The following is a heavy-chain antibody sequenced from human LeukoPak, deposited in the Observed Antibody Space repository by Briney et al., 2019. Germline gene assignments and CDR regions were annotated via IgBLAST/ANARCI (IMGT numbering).Heavy chain of an antibody. V-gene: IGHV1-2*02. J-gene: IGHJ4*02. CDR3: AREWLVPTPFDY. CDR1: GYTFTDYY. D-gene: IGHD6-19*01. Sequence: ASVKVSCKASGYTFTDYYMNWVRQAPGQGLEWMGWINPNSGGTNYAQKFQGRVTMTRDTSISTAYMELSRLRSDDTAVYYCAREWLVPTPFDYWGQGTLVTVSS. CDR2: INPNSGGT.